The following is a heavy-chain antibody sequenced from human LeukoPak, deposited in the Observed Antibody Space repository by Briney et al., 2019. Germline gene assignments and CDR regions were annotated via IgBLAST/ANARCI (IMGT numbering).Heavy chain of an antibody. J-gene: IGHJ4*02. CDR1: GYSISSGYY. CDR3: AGDWVVNGRDGHND. Sequence: PSETLSLTCTVSGYSISSGYYWGWIRQPPGKGLEWIGSIYHSGSTYYNPSLKSRVTISVDTSKNQFSLKLSSVTAADTAVYYCAGDWVVNGRDGHNDWGQGTLVTVSS. V-gene: IGHV4-38-2*02. D-gene: IGHD5-24*01. CDR2: IYHSGST.